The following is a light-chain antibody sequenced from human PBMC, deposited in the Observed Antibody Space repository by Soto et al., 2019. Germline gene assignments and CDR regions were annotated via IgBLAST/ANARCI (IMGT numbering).Light chain of an antibody. CDR1: QSVSRTY. CDR3: QQYGSSPWT. CDR2: GAS. V-gene: IGKV3-20*01. Sequence: EIVLTQSPGTLSLSPGERATLSCRASQSVSRTYLAWYQQKPGQAPRLLIYGASSRATVIPDRFSGSGSGTEFTLTISRLEAEDFAVYYCQQYGSSPWTFGQGNKVEIK. J-gene: IGKJ1*01.